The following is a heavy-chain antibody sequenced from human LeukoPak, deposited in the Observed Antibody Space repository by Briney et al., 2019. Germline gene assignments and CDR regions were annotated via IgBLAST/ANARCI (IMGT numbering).Heavy chain of an antibody. CDR2: ISGSGGST. Sequence: GGSLRLSCAASGFTSSSYAMSWVRQAPGKGLEWVSAISGSGGSTYYADSVKGRFTISRDNSKNTLYLQMNSLRAEDTAVYYCAKDRATFMVRGVMDYWGQGTLVTVSS. D-gene: IGHD3-10*01. CDR3: AKDRATFMVRGVMDY. V-gene: IGHV3-23*01. CDR1: GFTSSSYA. J-gene: IGHJ4*02.